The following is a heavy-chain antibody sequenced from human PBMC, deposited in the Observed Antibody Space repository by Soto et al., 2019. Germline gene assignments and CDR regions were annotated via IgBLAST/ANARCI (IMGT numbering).Heavy chain of an antibody. CDR2: IYSGGST. Sequence: GGSLRLSCAASGFTVSSNYMSWVRQAPGKGLEWVSVIYSGGSTYYADSVKGRFTISRDNSKNTLYLQMNSLRAEDTAVYYCARAKSGSYDFDYWGQGTLVTVSS. J-gene: IGHJ4*02. D-gene: IGHD1-26*01. CDR1: GFTVSSNY. V-gene: IGHV3-53*01. CDR3: ARAKSGSYDFDY.